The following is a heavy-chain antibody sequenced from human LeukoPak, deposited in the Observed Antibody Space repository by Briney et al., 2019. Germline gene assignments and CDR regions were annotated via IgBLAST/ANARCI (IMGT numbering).Heavy chain of an antibody. J-gene: IGHJ4*02. Sequence: EASVKVSCKASGYTFTSYYMHWVRQAPGQGLEWMGIINPSGGSTSYAQKFQGRVTMTRDTSTSTVYMELSSLRSEDTAVYYCARDRGITMVRGAPSYPYYFDYWGQGTLVTVSS. CDR2: INPSGGST. CDR1: GYTFTSYY. D-gene: IGHD3-10*01. V-gene: IGHV1-46*01. CDR3: ARDRGITMVRGAPSYPYYFDY.